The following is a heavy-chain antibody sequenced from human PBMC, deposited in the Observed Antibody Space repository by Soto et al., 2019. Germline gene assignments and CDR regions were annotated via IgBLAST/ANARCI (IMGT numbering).Heavy chain of an antibody. J-gene: IGHJ4*02. CDR3: ARNSGTYTRDFDY. Sequence: PVGSLRLSCAASGFTFGSYWMHWVRQAPGKGLVWVSRINSDGYSTMYADSVKGRFTISRDNAKDTLYLQMSSLRAEDTAVYYCARNSGTYTRDFDYWGQGTVVTVSS. V-gene: IGHV3-74*03. CDR1: GFTFGSYW. CDR2: INSDGYST. D-gene: IGHD1-26*01.